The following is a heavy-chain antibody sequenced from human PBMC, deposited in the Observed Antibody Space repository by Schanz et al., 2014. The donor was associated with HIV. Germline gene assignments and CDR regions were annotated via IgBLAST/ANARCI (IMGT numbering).Heavy chain of an antibody. D-gene: IGHD1-20*01. Sequence: QVQLVESGGGVVQPGRSLRLSCAASGFTFSTYGMHWVRQAPGKGLEWVAFISYDGSNKYYADSVKGRFTISRDNSKKTLYLQMNSLRAEDTAVYYCARGEAITYYYHYYGMDVWGQGTTVTVSS. CDR3: ARGEAITYYYHYYGMDV. CDR2: ISYDGSNK. V-gene: IGHV3-30*03. CDR1: GFTFSTYG. J-gene: IGHJ6*02.